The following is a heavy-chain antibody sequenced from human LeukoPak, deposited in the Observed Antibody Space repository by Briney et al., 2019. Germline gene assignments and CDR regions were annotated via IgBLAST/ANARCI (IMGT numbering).Heavy chain of an antibody. V-gene: IGHV3-30*04. CDR2: ISYDGSNK. CDR1: GFTFSSYA. CDR3: AREAHASHRSNYFDY. Sequence: PGRSLRLSCAASGFTFSSYAMHWVRQAPGKGLEWVAVISYDGSNKYYAVSLKGRFTISRDNSKNTLYLQMNSLRAEDTALYYCAREAHASHRSNYFDYWGQGSLVTVSS. D-gene: IGHD2-8*01. J-gene: IGHJ4*02.